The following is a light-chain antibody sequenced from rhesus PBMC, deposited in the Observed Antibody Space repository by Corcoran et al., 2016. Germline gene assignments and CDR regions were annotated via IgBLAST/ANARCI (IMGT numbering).Light chain of an antibody. CDR2: ASY. J-gene: IGKJ1*01. V-gene: IGKV1-19*01. CDR3: HQYGDLPPA. CDR1: QGISSW. Sequence: DIQMTQSPSSLAASVGDKVTITCNASQGISSWLAWYQQKPGKAPKPLNYASYSLQSGVPSRVSGSGSGTDYPLTFSSLQPDDFATYYCHQYGDLPPAFGQGTKVEIK.